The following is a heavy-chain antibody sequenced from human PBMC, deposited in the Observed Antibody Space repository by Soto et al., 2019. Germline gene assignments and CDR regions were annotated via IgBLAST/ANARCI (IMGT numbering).Heavy chain of an antibody. D-gene: IGHD3-10*01. CDR2: IYYSGST. J-gene: IGHJ3*02. Sequence: SETLSLTCTFSGFTISSGRYYWSWIRQHPGKGLEWIGYIYYSGSTYYNPSLKSRVTISVDTSKNQFSLKLSSVTAADTAVYYCARPRITMASNDAFDIWGQGTMVTVSS. CDR3: ARPRITMASNDAFDI. V-gene: IGHV4-31*03. CDR1: GFTISSGRYY.